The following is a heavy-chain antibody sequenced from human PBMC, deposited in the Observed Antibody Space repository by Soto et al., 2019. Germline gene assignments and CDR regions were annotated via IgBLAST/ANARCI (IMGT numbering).Heavy chain of an antibody. D-gene: IGHD3-22*01. Sequence: VGSLRLSCAASGFTFSDYYMSWIRQAPGKGLEWVSYISSSGSTIYYADSVKGRFTISRDNAKNSLYLQMNSLRAEDTAVYYCARVEYYYDSSGYYGYYYYGMDVWGQGTTVTVSS. CDR2: ISSSGSTI. CDR3: ARVEYYYDSSGYYGYYYYGMDV. J-gene: IGHJ6*02. CDR1: GFTFSDYY. V-gene: IGHV3-11*01.